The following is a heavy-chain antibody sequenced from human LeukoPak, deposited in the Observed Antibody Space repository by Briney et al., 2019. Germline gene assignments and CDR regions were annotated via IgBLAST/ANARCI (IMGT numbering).Heavy chain of an antibody. CDR2: INPNSGGT. V-gene: IGHV1-2*02. J-gene: IGHJ4*02. CDR1: GFTFTSHG. D-gene: IGHD3-22*01. Sequence: ASVKVSCKTSGFTFTSHGFSWVRQAPGQGLEWMGWINPNSGGTNYAQKFQGRVTMTRDTSISTAYMELSRLRSDDTAVYYCARETFDSSGYYFGSFGYWGQGTLVTVSS. CDR3: ARETFDSSGYYFGSFGY.